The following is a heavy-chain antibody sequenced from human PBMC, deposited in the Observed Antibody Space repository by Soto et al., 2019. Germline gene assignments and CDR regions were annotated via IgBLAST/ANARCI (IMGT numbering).Heavy chain of an antibody. V-gene: IGHV1-69*06. D-gene: IGHD5-12*01. CDR1: GGTFSSHA. CDR3: AIDRGEMATILDP. CDR2: IIIILGTT. Sequence: QMQLVQSGAEVKKPGSSVKVSCKASGGTFSSHAISWVRQAPGQGLEWMGGIIIILGTTNYAQKFQGRVTLTADKSTSTVYMELRSLRSEDSAIYYCAIDRGEMATILDPWGQGTLVTVSS. J-gene: IGHJ5*02.